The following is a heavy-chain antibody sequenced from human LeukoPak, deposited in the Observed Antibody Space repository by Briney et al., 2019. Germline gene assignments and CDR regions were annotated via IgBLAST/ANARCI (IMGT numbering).Heavy chain of an antibody. CDR2: IIPIFGTT. D-gene: IGHD3-10*02. V-gene: IGHV1-69*01. CDR3: AGGVGYYYVPFDY. CDR1: GGTFSSYA. Sequence: SVKVSCKASGGTFSSYAINWVRQAPGQGLEWMGGIIPIFGTTNYAQKFQGRVTITADESTSTAYMELSSLRAEDTAVFYCAGGVGYYYVPFDYWGQGTLVTVSS. J-gene: IGHJ4*02.